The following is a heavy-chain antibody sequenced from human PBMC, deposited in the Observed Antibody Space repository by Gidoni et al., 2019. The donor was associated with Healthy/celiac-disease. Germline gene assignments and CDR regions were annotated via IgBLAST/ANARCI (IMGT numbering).Heavy chain of an antibody. D-gene: IGHD2-2*01. CDR2: IWYDGSNK. J-gene: IGHJ6*02. CDR3: ARELRYQLLLGYYYYGMDV. Sequence: QVQLVESGGGVVQPGRSLRLSCAASGFTFSSYGMHWVRQAPGKGLGWVAVIWYDGSNKYYADSVKGRFTISRDNSKNTLYLQMNSLRAEDTAVYYCARELRYQLLLGYYYYGMDVWGQGTTVTVSS. V-gene: IGHV3-33*01. CDR1: GFTFSSYG.